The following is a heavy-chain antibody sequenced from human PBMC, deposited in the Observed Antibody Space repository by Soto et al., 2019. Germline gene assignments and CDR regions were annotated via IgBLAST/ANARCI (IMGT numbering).Heavy chain of an antibody. J-gene: IGHJ4*02. V-gene: IGHV4-31*03. Sequence: SETLSLTCTVSGGSISSGGYYWSWIRQHPGKGLEWIGYIYYSGSTYYNPSLKSRVTISVDTSKNQFSLKLSSVTAADTAVYYCARRRQLWTQNYFDYWGQGTLVTVSS. D-gene: IGHD5-18*01. CDR3: ARRRQLWTQNYFDY. CDR1: GGSISSGGYY. CDR2: IYYSGST.